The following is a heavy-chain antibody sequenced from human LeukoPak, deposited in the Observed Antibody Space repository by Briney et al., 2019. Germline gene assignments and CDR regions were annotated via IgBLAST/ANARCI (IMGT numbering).Heavy chain of an antibody. Sequence: GGSLRLSCAASGFTLSTYGMSWVRQAPGKGLECVSGISGSGGTTYYADSVKGRFTISRDNSKNTVSMQLDSLRVDDTAIYYCTKALFGGMTVWGQGTTVTVSS. V-gene: IGHV3-23*01. J-gene: IGHJ6*02. CDR1: GFTLSTYG. CDR2: ISGSGGTT. D-gene: IGHD3-10*01. CDR3: TKALFGGMTV.